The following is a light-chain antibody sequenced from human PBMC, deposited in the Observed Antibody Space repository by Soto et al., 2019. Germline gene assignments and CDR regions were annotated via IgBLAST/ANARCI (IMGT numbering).Light chain of an antibody. Sequence: DIQMTQSPSYLSASVGDRVTITCRASQSISSDLNWYQQKPGKAPKLLIYAASSLQSGVPSRFSGSGSGTDFTLTISSLQPEDFATYYCQQSYSTPYTFGQGTKVDIK. V-gene: IGKV1-39*01. CDR3: QQSYSTPYT. CDR1: QSISSD. J-gene: IGKJ2*01. CDR2: AAS.